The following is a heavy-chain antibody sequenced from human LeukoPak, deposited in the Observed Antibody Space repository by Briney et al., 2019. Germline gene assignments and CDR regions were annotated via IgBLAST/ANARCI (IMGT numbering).Heavy chain of an antibody. CDR3: AKDQWGMSDQYDRSGSLKPFDS. J-gene: IGHJ4*01. V-gene: IGHV3-30*02. CDR1: GFTFSSYG. CDR2: IRYDGSNK. D-gene: IGHD3-22*01. Sequence: PGGSLRLSCAASGFTFSSYGMHWVRQAPGKGLEWVAFIRYDGSNKYYADSVKGRFTISRDNSKNTLYLQMNSLRAEDTAVYYCAKDQWGMSDQYDRSGSLKPFDSWCHGSLVTVSS.